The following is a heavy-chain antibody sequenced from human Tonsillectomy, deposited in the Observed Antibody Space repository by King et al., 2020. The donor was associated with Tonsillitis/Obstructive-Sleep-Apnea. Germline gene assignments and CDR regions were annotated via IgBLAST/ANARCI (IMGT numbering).Heavy chain of an antibody. J-gene: IGHJ3*01. CDR2: INGDGSAT. Sequence: VKLVESGGGLVQPGGSLRLSCAASGFTFSSYWMHWVRQAPGKGLVWLSRINGDGSATNYADSVKGRITISRDNAKNTLYLRMNSLRAEDTAVYYCARGDCSVGSCPGYAFDLWGQGTMVTVSS. D-gene: IGHD2-15*01. CDR1: GFTFSSYW. V-gene: IGHV3-74*01. CDR3: ARGDCSVGSCPGYAFDL.